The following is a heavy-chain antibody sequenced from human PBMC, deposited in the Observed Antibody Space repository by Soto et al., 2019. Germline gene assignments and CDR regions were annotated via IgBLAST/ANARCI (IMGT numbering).Heavy chain of an antibody. CDR1: GGSISSTSYY. CDR3: ARLGKSYGSTYYIGMGV. D-gene: IGHD6-13*01. Sequence: SETLSLTCTVSGGSISSTSYYWGWIRQPPGKGLEWIGSIYYSGSTYYNPSLKSRVTISVDTSKNQFSLKLSSVTAADTAMYYCARLGKSYGSTYYIGMGVWGQGTTVPVSS. V-gene: IGHV4-39*01. CDR2: IYYSGST. J-gene: IGHJ6*02.